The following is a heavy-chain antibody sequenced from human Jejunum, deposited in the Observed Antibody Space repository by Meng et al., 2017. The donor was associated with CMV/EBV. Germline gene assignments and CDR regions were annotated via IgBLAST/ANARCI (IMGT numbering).Heavy chain of an antibody. CDR3: VRANLGSADY. CDR1: GNAFTGYY. Sequence: QVQLVQSGAGVEKPGASVTIYGKASGNAFTGYYMHWLRQAPGQGLEWVGRITPSSGGTAYAQKFQGRVTMTRDTSISTAYMELSSLRSDDAAIYYCVRANLGSADYWGQGTLVTVSS. V-gene: IGHV1-2*06. J-gene: IGHJ4*02. D-gene: IGHD7-27*01. CDR2: ITPSSGGT.